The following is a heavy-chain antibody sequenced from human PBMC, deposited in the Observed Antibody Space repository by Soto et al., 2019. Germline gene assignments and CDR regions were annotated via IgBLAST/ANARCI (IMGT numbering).Heavy chain of an antibody. V-gene: IGHV1-8*01. Sequence: ASVKVSCKASGYTFTSYDINWVRQATGQGLEWMGWMNPNSGNTGYAQKFQGRVTMTRNTSISTAYMELSSLRSEDTAVYYCARRPLRQLAHGWIYYYYMDVWGKGTTVTVSS. D-gene: IGHD6-6*01. CDR3: ARRPLRQLAHGWIYYYYMDV. J-gene: IGHJ6*03. CDR2: MNPNSGNT. CDR1: GYTFTSYD.